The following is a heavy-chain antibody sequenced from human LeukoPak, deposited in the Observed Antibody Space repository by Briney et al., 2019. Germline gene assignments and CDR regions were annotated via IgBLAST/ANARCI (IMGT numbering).Heavy chain of an antibody. D-gene: IGHD1-26*01. J-gene: IGHJ4*02. CDR2: INPNSGGT. CDR1: GYTFTSYY. V-gene: IGHV1-2*02. CDR3: ARDGGSYCVPFDY. Sequence: ASVKVSCKASGYTFTSYYMHWVRQAPGQGLEWMGWINPNSGGTNYAQKFQGRVTMTRDTSISTAYMELSRLRSDDTAVYYCARDGGSYCVPFDYWGQGTLVTVSS.